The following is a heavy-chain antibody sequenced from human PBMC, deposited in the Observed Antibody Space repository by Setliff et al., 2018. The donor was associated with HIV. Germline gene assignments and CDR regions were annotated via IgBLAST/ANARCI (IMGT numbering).Heavy chain of an antibody. CDR3: ARLSDTAMASFDS. J-gene: IGHJ4*02. V-gene: IGHV4-59*08. D-gene: IGHD5-18*01. CDR1: GGSINSYY. CDR2: IYKSGST. Sequence: SETLSLTCTVSGGSINSYYWSWIRQPPGKGLEWIGYIYKSGSTNHSPSLKSRVTISPGTSKNQFSLKLTSVTAADTAVYYCARLSDTAMASFDSWGQGILVTVSS.